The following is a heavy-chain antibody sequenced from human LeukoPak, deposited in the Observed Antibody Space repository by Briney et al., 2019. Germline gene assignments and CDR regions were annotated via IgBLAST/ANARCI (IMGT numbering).Heavy chain of an antibody. J-gene: IGHJ4*02. Sequence: GRSLRLSCAASGFTFSSYAMHWVRQAPGKGLEWVAVISYDGSNKYYADSVKGRFTISRDDSKNTLYLQMNSLRAEDTAVYYCARRENSGYFDYWGQGTLVTVSS. CDR3: ARRENSGYFDY. V-gene: IGHV3-30*14. CDR1: GFTFSSYA. D-gene: IGHD1-26*01. CDR2: ISYDGSNK.